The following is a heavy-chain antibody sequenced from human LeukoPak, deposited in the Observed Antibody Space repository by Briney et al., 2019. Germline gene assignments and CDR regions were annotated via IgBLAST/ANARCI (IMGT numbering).Heavy chain of an antibody. CDR3: AKGYYDYVWGSYYFDY. J-gene: IGHJ4*02. Sequence: GGSLRLSCAASGFTFSSYAMSWVRQAPGKGLEWVSGISGTGGSTYYADSVKGRFTISRDNSKNTLYLQMNSLRAVDTAVYYCAKGYYDYVWGSYYFDYWGQGTLVTVSS. V-gene: IGHV3-23*01. CDR1: GFTFSSYA. CDR2: ISGTGGST. D-gene: IGHD3-16*01.